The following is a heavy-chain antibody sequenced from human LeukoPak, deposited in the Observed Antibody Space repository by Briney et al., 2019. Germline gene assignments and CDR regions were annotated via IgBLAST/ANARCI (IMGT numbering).Heavy chain of an antibody. CDR3: ARGLTKRIGP. Sequence: SETLSLTCAVYGGSFSGYYWSWIRQPPGKGLEWIGEINHSGNTNYNPSLKSRVTISVDTSKNQFSLKLSSVTAADTAVYYCARGLTKRIGPWGQGTLVTVSS. CDR2: INHSGNT. CDR1: GGSFSGYY. J-gene: IGHJ5*02. D-gene: IGHD2/OR15-2a*01. V-gene: IGHV4-34*01.